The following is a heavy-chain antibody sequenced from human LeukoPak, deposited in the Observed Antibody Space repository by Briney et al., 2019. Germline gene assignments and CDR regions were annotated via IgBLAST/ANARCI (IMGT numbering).Heavy chain of an antibody. J-gene: IGHJ4*02. CDR1: GFTFSSYE. CDR3: AKAGSIKFDY. D-gene: IGHD1-26*01. Sequence: QPGGSLRLSCAASGFTFSSYEMNWVRQAPGKGLEWVSGISGSGGRGGSTYYAGSVKGRFTISRDNAKNTLYLQMNSLRVEDTADYYCAKAGSIKFDYWGQGSLVTVSS. CDR2: ISGSGGRGGST. V-gene: IGHV3-23*01.